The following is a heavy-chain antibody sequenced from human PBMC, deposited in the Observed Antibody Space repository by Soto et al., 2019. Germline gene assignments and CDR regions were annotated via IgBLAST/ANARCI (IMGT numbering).Heavy chain of an antibody. CDR2: IYYSGST. CDR1: GGSISSYY. V-gene: IGHV4-59*01. D-gene: IGHD5-18*01. J-gene: IGHJ4*02. Sequence: SETLSLTCTVSGGSISSYYWGWIRQPPGKGLEWIGYIYYSGSTNYNPSLKGRVTISVDTSKNQFSLKLSSVTAADTAVYYCARALRGYSYGYFDYWGQGTLVTVSS. CDR3: ARALRGYSYGYFDY.